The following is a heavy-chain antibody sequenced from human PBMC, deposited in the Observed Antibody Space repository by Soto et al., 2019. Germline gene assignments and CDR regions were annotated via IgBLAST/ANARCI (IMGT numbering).Heavy chain of an antibody. Sequence: GASVKVSCKASGGTFSSYAISWVRQAPGQGLEWMGGIIPIFGTANYAQKFQGRVTITADESTSTAYMELSSRRSEDTAVYYCAREVGSDYYDSSGYYLRPWAFDIWGQGTMVTVSS. V-gene: IGHV1-69*13. J-gene: IGHJ3*02. CDR2: IIPIFGTA. CDR3: AREVGSDYYDSSGYYLRPWAFDI. D-gene: IGHD3-22*01. CDR1: GGTFSSYA.